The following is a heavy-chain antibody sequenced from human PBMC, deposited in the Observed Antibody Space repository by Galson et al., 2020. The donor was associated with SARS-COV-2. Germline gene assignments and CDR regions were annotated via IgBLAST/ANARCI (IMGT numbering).Heavy chain of an antibody. V-gene: IGHV3-23*01. CDR1: GFTLNSYA. J-gene: IGHJ4*02. Sequence: GGSLRLSCAASGFTLNSYAMSWVRQAPGKGLEWVSAISGHSENTYYADSVKGRFTIYRDNSKNTLSLQMHSLRAEDTAIYYCSNTWSYCGGGCYTYHFDYWSQGTLVTVCS. D-gene: IGHD2-21*01. CDR3: SNTWSYCGGGCYTYHFDY. CDR2: ISGHSENT.